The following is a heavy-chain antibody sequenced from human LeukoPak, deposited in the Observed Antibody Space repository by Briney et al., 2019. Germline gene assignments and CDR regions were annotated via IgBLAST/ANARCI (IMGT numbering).Heavy chain of an antibody. Sequence: GGSLRLSCAASGFTFSSYEMNWVRQAPGKGLEWVSCISSSGSNIYYADSVKGRFTISRDNAKNSLYLQMNSLRAEDTAVYYCARVNWFDPWGQGTLVTVSS. CDR2: ISSSGSNI. CDR1: GFTFSSYE. CDR3: ARVNWFDP. J-gene: IGHJ5*02. V-gene: IGHV3-48*03.